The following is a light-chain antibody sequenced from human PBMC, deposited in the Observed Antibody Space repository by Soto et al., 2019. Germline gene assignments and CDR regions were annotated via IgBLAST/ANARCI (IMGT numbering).Light chain of an antibody. V-gene: IGKV1-27*01. Sequence: DIQMTQSPSSLSASEGDRVTIACRASQGISNYLAWYQQKPGKVPKLLIYSASTLQSGVPSRYSGSGSGTDFTLTINSLQPEDVATYYCQNYNSFSQFTFGPGTKVDIK. CDR2: SAS. CDR3: QNYNSFSQFT. CDR1: QGISNY. J-gene: IGKJ3*01.